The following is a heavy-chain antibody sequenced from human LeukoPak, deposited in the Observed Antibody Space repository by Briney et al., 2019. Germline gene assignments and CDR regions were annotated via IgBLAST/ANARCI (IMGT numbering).Heavy chain of an antibody. CDR2: IYYSGST. CDR3: ARLRRTAMVFDY. Sequence: SQTLSLTCTVSGGSISSGDYYWSWIRQPPGKGLEWIGYIYYSGSTYYNPSFKSRVTISVDTSKNQFSLKLSSVTAADTAVYYCARLRRTAMVFDYWGQGTLVTVSS. J-gene: IGHJ4*02. V-gene: IGHV4-30-4*01. CDR1: GGSISSGDYY. D-gene: IGHD5-18*01.